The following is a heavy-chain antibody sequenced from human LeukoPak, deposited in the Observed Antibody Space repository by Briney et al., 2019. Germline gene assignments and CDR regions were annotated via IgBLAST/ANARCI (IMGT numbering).Heavy chain of an antibody. J-gene: IGHJ4*02. CDR3: ARAGARKYYIVVVPAAADY. D-gene: IGHD2-2*01. V-gene: IGHV3-9*01. CDR1: GFTFDDYA. CDR2: ISWNSGSI. Sequence: GGSLRLSCAASGFTFDDYAMHWVRQAPGKGLEWVSGISWNSGSIGYANSVKGRFTISRDNAKNSLYLQMNSLRAEDTAVYYCARAGARKYYIVVVPAAADYWGQGTLVTVSS.